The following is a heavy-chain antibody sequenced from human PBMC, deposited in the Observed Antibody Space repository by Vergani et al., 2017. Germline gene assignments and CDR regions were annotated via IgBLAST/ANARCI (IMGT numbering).Heavy chain of an antibody. J-gene: IGHJ6*02. V-gene: IGHV4-39*07. Sequence: QLQLQESGPGLVKPSETLSLTCTVSGGSISSSSYYWGWIRQPXGKGLEWIGSIYYSGSTYYNPSLKSRVTISVDTSKNQFSLKLSSVTAADTAVYYCARDQAPETVVTWYYGMDVWGQGTTVTVSS. CDR1: GGSISSSSYY. CDR3: ARDQAPETVVTWYYGMDV. CDR2: IYYSGST. D-gene: IGHD4-23*01.